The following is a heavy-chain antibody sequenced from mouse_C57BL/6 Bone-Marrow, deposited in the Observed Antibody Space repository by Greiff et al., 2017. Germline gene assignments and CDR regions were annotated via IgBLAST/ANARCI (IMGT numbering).Heavy chain of an antibody. J-gene: IGHJ4*01. CDR1: GYNFTSYW. D-gene: IGHD1-1*01. CDR2: IDPSDSYN. Sequence: QVQLQQPGAELVMPGASVKLSCKASGYNFTSYWMHWVKQRPGQGLEWIGEIDPSDSYNKYNQKFKGKSTLTVDNSSSTAYMQLSSLTSEDSAVYYCATVLLRFYAMDYWGQGTSVTVSS. V-gene: IGHV1-69*01. CDR3: ATVLLRFYAMDY.